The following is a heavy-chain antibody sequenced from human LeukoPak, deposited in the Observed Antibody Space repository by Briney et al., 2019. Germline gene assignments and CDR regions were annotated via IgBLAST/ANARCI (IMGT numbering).Heavy chain of an antibody. V-gene: IGHV1-58*02. CDR2: IVVGSGNT. J-gene: IGHJ3*02. D-gene: IGHD1-14*01. CDR1: GFTFTSSA. Sequence: GASVKVSCKASGFTFTSSAMQWVRQARGQRLEWIGWIVVGSGNTNYAQKFQERVTITRDMSTSTAYMELSSLRSVDTAVYYCAADMAPYRNPQDAFDIWGQGTMVTVSS. CDR3: AADMAPYRNPQDAFDI.